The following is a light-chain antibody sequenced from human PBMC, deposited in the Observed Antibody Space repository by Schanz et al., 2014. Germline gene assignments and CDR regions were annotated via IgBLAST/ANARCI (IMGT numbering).Light chain of an antibody. Sequence: EIVMTQSPATLSLSPGERATLSCRASQSVSSSYLAWYQQKPGQAPRLLIYGASTRATGIPDRFSGSGSGTDFTLTISRLEPEDFAVYYCQHYGSSPYTFGQGTKVEIK. CDR1: QSVSSSY. CDR3: QHYGSSPYT. V-gene: IGKV3-20*01. CDR2: GAS. J-gene: IGKJ2*01.